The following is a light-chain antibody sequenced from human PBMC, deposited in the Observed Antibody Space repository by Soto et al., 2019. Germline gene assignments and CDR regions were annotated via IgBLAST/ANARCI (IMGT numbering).Light chain of an antibody. CDR2: LGS. CDR3: MQGLQTPPT. J-gene: IGKJ5*01. V-gene: IGKV2-28*01. CDR1: QSLLHSNGYNF. Sequence: DIMMTQSPLSLPVTPGEPASISCRSSQSLLHSNGYNFLDWYLQKPGQSPQLLIYLGSSRSSGVPDRFSGSGSGTDFTLKIDRVEAEDVGTYNCMQGLQTPPTFGQGTRLEIK.